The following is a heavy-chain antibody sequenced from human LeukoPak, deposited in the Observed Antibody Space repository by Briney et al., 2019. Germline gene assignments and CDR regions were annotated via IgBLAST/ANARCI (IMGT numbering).Heavy chain of an antibody. D-gene: IGHD6-13*01. CDR1: GGSISSYY. V-gene: IGHV4-59*01. J-gene: IGHJ4*02. CDR2: IYYSGST. Sequence: SETLSLTCTVSGGSISSYYWSWIRQPPGKGLEWIGYIYYSGSTNYNPSLKSRVTISVDTSKNPFSLKLSSVTAADTAVYYCARAGYSSSWYYFDYWGQGTLVTVSS. CDR3: ARAGYSSSWYYFDY.